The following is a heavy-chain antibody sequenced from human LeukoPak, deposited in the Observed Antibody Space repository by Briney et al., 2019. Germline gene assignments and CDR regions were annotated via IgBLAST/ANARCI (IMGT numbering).Heavy chain of an antibody. CDR3: ARERIPGYLDY. V-gene: IGHV3-48*01. CDR1: GFTFSNHS. CDR2: ISRSSRTI. Sequence: GGSLRLSCAASGFTFSNHSMDWVRKAPGKGLEWVSYISRSSRTIYYADSVKGRFTISRDNGKNSLYLQMKSLRAEDTAVYYCARERIPGYLDYWGQGSLVTVSS. J-gene: IGHJ4*02.